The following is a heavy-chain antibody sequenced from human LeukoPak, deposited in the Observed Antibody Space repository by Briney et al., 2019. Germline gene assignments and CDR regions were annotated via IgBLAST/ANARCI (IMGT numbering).Heavy chain of an antibody. CDR2: ISAYNGNT. D-gene: IGHD2-2*01. J-gene: IGHJ6*03. CDR3: ARTDGVVPAAVGDYMDV. CDR1: GYSFTSYG. V-gene: IGHV1-18*01. Sequence: ASVKVSCKASGYSFTSYGLNWVRQAPGQGLEWMGWISAYNGNTNYAQKLQGRVTMTTDTSTSTAYMELRSLRSDDTAVYYCARTDGVVPAAVGDYMDVWGKGTTVTISS.